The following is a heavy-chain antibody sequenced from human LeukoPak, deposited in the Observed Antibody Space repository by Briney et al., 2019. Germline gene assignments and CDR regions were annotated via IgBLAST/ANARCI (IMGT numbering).Heavy chain of an antibody. CDR3: AKAMGGSGAYGMDV. V-gene: IGHV3-23*01. CDR1: GFTFSSYA. CDR2: ISGSGGST. J-gene: IGHJ6*02. D-gene: IGHD3-10*01. Sequence: GGSLRLSCAASGFTFSSYAMSWVRQAPGKGLEWVSAISGSGGSTYYADSVKGRFTIPRDNSKNTLYLQMNSLRAEDTAVYYCAKAMGGSGAYGMDVWGQGTTVTVSS.